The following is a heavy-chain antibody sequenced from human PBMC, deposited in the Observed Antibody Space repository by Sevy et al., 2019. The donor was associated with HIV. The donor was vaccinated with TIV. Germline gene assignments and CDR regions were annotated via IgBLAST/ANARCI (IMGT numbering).Heavy chain of an antibody. V-gene: IGHV3-23*01. J-gene: IGHJ3*02. Sequence: GGSLRLSCAASGXPFRSYAMSWVRQAPGKGLEWVSAISGNGGSTFYADSVKGRFTISRDNSKNTLYLQMNSLRAEDTAIYYCAKDTIVVVGEXFDIWGQGTMVTVSS. CDR3: AKDTIVVVGEXFDI. CDR2: ISGNGGST. CDR1: GXPFRSYA. D-gene: IGHD3-22*01.